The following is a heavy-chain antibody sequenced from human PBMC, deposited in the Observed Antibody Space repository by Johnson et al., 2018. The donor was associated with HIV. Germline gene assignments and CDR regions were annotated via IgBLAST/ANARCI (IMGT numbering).Heavy chain of an antibody. CDR1: GFTFSSYW. Sequence: VQLVESGGGVVQPGRSLRLSCAASGFTFSSYWMSWVRQAPGKGLEWVANIKQDGSEKYYVDSVKGRFTISRDNAKNSLYLQMSSLRVEETAVYYCARDRWGLKDAFDIWGQGTMVTVSS. J-gene: IGHJ3*02. CDR3: ARDRWGLKDAFDI. V-gene: IGHV3-7*01. D-gene: IGHD3-16*01. CDR2: IKQDGSEK.